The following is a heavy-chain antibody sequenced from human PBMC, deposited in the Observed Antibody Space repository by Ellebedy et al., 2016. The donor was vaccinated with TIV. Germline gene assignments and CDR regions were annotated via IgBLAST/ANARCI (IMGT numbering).Heavy chain of an antibody. CDR1: GGSISRYY. Sequence: SETLSLTCIVSGGSISRYYWSWIRQPPGRGLEWIGNIYYTGTTNYNPSLQSRVTISLDTSKNQFPLRLTSVTAADTAVYYCARIRGVSFGERPIDYWGQGTLVTVSS. V-gene: IGHV4-59*01. CDR2: IYYTGTT. CDR3: ARIRGVSFGERPIDY. J-gene: IGHJ4*02. D-gene: IGHD3-10*01.